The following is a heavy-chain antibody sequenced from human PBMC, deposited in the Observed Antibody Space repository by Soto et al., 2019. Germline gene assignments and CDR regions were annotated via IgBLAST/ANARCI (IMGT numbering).Heavy chain of an antibody. D-gene: IGHD2-21*02. CDR2: IYYAGSP. Sequence: QLQLQESGPGLVKPSETLSLTCSVSGGSISSTGHYWGWIRQPPGKGLEWIGNIYYAGSPDYNPSLNSRVTISVDTPKNHFSLALSSVTAADTALYYCARLMGVVTVDYWGQGALVTVSS. J-gene: IGHJ4*02. CDR1: GGSISSTGHY. V-gene: IGHV4-39*02. CDR3: ARLMGVVTVDY.